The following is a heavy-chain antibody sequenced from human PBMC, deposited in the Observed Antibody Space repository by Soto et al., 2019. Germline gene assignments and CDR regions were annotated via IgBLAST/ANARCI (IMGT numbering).Heavy chain of an antibody. V-gene: IGHV3-23*01. CDR1: GFTFSSYA. D-gene: IGHD2-2*01. J-gene: IGHJ6*02. CDR3: ARAVVVPAAMSGYYYYYGMDV. Sequence: GGSLRLSCAASGFTFSSYAMSWVRQAPGKGLEWVSAISGSGRSTYYADSVKGRFTISRDNAKNSLYLQMNSLRDEDTAVYYCARAVVVPAAMSGYYYYYGMDVWGQGTTVTVSS. CDR2: ISGSGRST.